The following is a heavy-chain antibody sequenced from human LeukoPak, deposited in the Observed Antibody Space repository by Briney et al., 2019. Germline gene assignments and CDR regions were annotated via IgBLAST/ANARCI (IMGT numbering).Heavy chain of an antibody. J-gene: IGHJ1*01. CDR2: INPNSGGT. CDR1: GYTFTTYG. Sequence: ASVKVSCKASGYTFTTYGITWVRQAPGQGLEWMGWINPNSGGTNYAQKFQGRVTMTRDTSTSTVYMELSSLRSEDTAVYYCARECVVPAATMHLCFQHWGQGTLVTVSS. D-gene: IGHD2-2*01. V-gene: IGHV1-18*01. CDR3: ARECVVPAATMHLCFQH.